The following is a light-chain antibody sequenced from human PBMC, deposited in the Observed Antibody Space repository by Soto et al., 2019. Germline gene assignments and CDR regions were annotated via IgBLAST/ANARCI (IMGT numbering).Light chain of an antibody. V-gene: IGLV2-14*03. CDR2: DFS. CDR3: ASYTRSSTYV. Sequence: QSVLTQPASVSGSPGQSITISCTGTSSDVGGYNYVSWYQQHPGKAPKLMISDFSNRPSGVSYRFSGSKSGNTAALTISGLQAEDAADYYCASYTRSSTYVFGTGTKVTVL. J-gene: IGLJ1*01. CDR1: SSDVGGYNY.